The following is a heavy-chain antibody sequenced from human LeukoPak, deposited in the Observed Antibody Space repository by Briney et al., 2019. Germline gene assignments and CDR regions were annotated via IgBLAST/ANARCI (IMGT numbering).Heavy chain of an antibody. CDR2: INHSGST. Sequence: SEILSLTCAVYGGSFSGYYWSWIRQSPGKGLEWIGEINHSGSTNYNPSLKSRVTISVDTSKNQFSLKLSSVTAADTAVYYCARGRTRYGGYVDYWGQGTLVTVSS. CDR1: GGSFSGYY. CDR3: ARGRTRYGGYVDY. J-gene: IGHJ4*02. D-gene: IGHD1-26*01. V-gene: IGHV4-34*01.